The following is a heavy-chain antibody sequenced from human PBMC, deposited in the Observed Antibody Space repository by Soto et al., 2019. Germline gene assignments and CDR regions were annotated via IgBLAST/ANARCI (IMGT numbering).Heavy chain of an antibody. J-gene: IGHJ4*02. D-gene: IGHD3-3*01. CDR3: ARGQAVKNYDFWSGYYKGHYFDY. V-gene: IGHV3-11*01. Sequence: PGGSLRLSCAASGFTFSDYYMSWIRQAPGKGLEWVSYISSSGSTIYYADSVKGRFTISRDNAKNSLYLQMNSLRAEDTAVYYCARGQAVKNYDFWSGYYKGHYFDYWGQGTLVTVSS. CDR1: GFTFSDYY. CDR2: ISSSGSTI.